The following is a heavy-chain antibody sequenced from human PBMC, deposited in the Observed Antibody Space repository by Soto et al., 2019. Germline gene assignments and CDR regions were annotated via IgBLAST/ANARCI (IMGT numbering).Heavy chain of an antibody. CDR2: IFSNDEK. D-gene: IGHD6-13*01. Sequence: QVTVKESGPVLVKPTETLTLTCTVSGFSLSNAGLGVSWIRQPPGKALEWLAHIFSNDEKSYSTSLKSRLTISKDTSKIQVVLTMTNTDPVDTATYYCASTYSTSWYWFDPWGQGTLVTVSS. J-gene: IGHJ5*02. V-gene: IGHV2-26*04. CDR1: GFSLSNAGLG. CDR3: ASTYSTSWYWFDP.